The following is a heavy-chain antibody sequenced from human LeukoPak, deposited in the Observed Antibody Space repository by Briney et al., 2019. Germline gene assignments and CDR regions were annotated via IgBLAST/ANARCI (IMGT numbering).Heavy chain of an antibody. D-gene: IGHD1-26*01. J-gene: IGHJ3*02. CDR1: GFTFSHAL. CDR2: IKSETDGGTT. Sequence: GGSLRLSCAASGFTFSHALMNWVRQAPGKGLEWVGRIKSETDGGTTDYSAPVKGRFTISRDDSKNTLYLQMNSLKTEDTAMYYCCTDDSGSYFQGDPFDIWGQGTMVTVSS. V-gene: IGHV3-15*01. CDR3: CTDDSGSYFQGDPFDI.